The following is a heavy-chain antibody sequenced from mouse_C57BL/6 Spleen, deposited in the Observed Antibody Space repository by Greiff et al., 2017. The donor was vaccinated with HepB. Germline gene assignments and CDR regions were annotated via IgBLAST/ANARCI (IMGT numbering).Heavy chain of an antibody. D-gene: IGHD1-1*01. Sequence: VQRVESGAELVKPGASVKLSCKASGYTFTSYWMHWVKQRPGRGLEWIGRIDPNSGGTKYNEKFKSKATLTVDKPSSTAYMQLSSLTSEDSAVYYCARTHYYGSSSWYFDVWGTGTTVTVSS. J-gene: IGHJ1*03. CDR3: ARTHYYGSSSWYFDV. V-gene: IGHV1-72*01. CDR1: GYTFTSYW. CDR2: IDPNSGGT.